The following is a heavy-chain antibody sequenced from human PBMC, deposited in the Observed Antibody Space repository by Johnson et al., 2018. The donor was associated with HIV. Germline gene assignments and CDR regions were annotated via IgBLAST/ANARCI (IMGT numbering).Heavy chain of an antibody. V-gene: IGHV3-30*18. Sequence: QLVESGGGVVQPGRSLRLSCAASGFTFSSYGMHWVRQAPGKGLEWAAVISFDGSNKYYADSVKGLSTISRDNSNNTLFLQMNSLRADDTGVYYCAKDKFMFLDNPVDAFDVWGQGTMVTVSS. CDR3: AKDKFMFLDNPVDAFDV. D-gene: IGHD3/OR15-3a*01. J-gene: IGHJ3*01. CDR2: ISFDGSNK. CDR1: GFTFSSYG.